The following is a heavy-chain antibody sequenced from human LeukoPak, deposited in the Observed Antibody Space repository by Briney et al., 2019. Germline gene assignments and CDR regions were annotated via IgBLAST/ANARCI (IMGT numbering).Heavy chain of an antibody. CDR2: ITSSSSYI. CDR3: ARDYGDSVALTYYGMDV. CDR1: GFTFSSYS. Sequence: GGSLRLSCAASGFTFSSYSMNWVRQAPGEGLEWVSSITSSSSYIYYADSLKGRFTISRDNAKNSLYLQMNSLRAEDTAVYYCARDYGDSVALTYYGMDVWGQGTTVTVSS. D-gene: IGHD4-17*01. J-gene: IGHJ6*02. V-gene: IGHV3-21*01.